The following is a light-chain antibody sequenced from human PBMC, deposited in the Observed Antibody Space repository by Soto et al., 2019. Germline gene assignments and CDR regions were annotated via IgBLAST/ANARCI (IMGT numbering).Light chain of an antibody. Sequence: DVQMTQSPSSLSAFVGDRVTITCRASQGIAPYLAWFQQKPGKVPKLLIYATSTLQSGVPSRFSGSGSGTDFTLTINRLQPEDVGTYDCQKYNSAPLTFGGGTKVETK. CDR2: ATS. CDR1: QGIAPY. J-gene: IGKJ4*01. V-gene: IGKV1-27*01. CDR3: QKYNSAPLT.